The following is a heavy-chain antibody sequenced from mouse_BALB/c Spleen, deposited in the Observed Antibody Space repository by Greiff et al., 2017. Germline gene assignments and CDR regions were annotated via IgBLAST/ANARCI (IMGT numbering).Heavy chain of an antibody. Sequence: EVQLVESGAELVKPGASVKLSCTASGFNIKDTYMHWVKQRPEQGLEWIGRIDPANGNTKYDPKFQGKATITADTSSNTAYLQLSSLTSEDTAVYYCARSYRYDEYFDYWGQGTTLTVSS. CDR2: IDPANGNT. J-gene: IGHJ2*01. D-gene: IGHD2-14*01. CDR1: GFNIKDTY. CDR3: ARSYRYDEYFDY. V-gene: IGHV14-3*02.